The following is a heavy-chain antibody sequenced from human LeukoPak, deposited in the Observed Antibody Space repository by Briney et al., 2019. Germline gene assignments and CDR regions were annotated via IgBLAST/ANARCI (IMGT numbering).Heavy chain of an antibody. J-gene: IGHJ4*02. V-gene: IGHV3-48*03. D-gene: IGHD3-10*01. Sequence: PGGSLRLSCAASGFTFSSYEMNWVRQAPGKGLEWVSYISSSGSTIYYADSGKGRFTISRDNAKNTLYLQMNNLRAEDTAIYYCATDYYVSGSYYRLFYWGQGTLVTVSS. CDR2: ISSSGSTI. CDR3: ATDYYVSGSYYRLFY. CDR1: GFTFSSYE.